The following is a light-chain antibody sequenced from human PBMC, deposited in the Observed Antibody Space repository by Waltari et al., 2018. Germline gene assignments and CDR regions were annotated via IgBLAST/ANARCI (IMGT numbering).Light chain of an antibody. V-gene: IGKV3-15*01. CDR2: GAS. CDR3: QQYNRWPPLT. CDR1: QNIDNN. Sequence: EVVMTQSPAALSVSPGERVTLPCKASQNIDNNLAWYQQKPGQSPRLPIYGASTRATGVPARFSGSGSGTEFTLTISSLQSEDCAVFYCQQYNRWPPLTFGGGTKVEIK. J-gene: IGKJ4*01.